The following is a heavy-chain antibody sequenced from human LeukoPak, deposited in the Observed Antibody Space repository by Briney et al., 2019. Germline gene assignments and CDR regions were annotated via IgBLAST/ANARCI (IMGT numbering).Heavy chain of an antibody. CDR2: LHHSGST. D-gene: IGHD6-13*01. V-gene: IGHV4-59*11. J-gene: IGHJ6*02. CDR1: GGSISGHY. CDR3: AREGRPAAENTFYFYYGMDV. Sequence: SETLSLTCTVFGGSISGHYWNWIRQVPGKGLEWIGFLHHSGSTDYNPSLQSRVTISVDTSKNQLSLKLRSVTAADTAVYYCAREGRPAAENTFYFYYGMDVWGQGTAVTVSS.